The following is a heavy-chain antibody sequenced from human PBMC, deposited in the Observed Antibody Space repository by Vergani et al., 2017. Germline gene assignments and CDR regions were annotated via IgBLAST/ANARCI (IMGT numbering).Heavy chain of an antibody. J-gene: IGHJ1*01. CDR1: GGTFSSYA. CDR2: IIPIFGTA. CDR3: ARSRKRTRDDSSGYYYVGYFQH. Sequence: QVQLVQSGAEVKKPGSSVKVSCKASGGTFSSYAISWVRQAPGQGLEWMGGIIPIFGTANYAQKFQGRVTITADESTSTAYMELSSLRSEDTAVYYCARSRKRTRDDSSGYYYVGYFQHWGQGTLVTVSS. V-gene: IGHV1-69*01. D-gene: IGHD3-22*01.